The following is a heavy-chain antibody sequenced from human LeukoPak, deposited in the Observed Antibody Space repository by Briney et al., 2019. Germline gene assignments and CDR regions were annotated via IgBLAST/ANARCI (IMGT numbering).Heavy chain of an antibody. D-gene: IGHD3-3*01. Sequence: GGSLRLSCAASGFTFSSYWMSWVRQAPGKGLEWVANIKQDGSEKYYVDSVKGRFTISRDNAKNSLYLQMNSLRAEDTAVYYCAREAHITIFGVVTYYFDYWGQGTLVTVSS. CDR1: GFTFSSYW. J-gene: IGHJ4*02. V-gene: IGHV3-7*01. CDR3: AREAHITIFGVVTYYFDY. CDR2: IKQDGSEK.